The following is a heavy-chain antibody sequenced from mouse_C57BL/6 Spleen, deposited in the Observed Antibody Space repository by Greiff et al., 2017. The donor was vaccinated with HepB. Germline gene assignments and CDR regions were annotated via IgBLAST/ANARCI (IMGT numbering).Heavy chain of an antibody. CDR2: IRSKSNNYAT. CDR1: GFSFNTYA. Sequence: EVKLMESGGGLVQPKGSLKLSCAASGFSFNTYAMNWVRQAPGKGLEWVARIRSKSNNYATYYADSVKDRFTISRDDSESMLYLQMNNLKTEDTAMYYCVRDYGSSYFTMDYWGQGTSVTVSS. J-gene: IGHJ4*01. V-gene: IGHV10-1*01. CDR3: VRDYGSSYFTMDY. D-gene: IGHD1-1*01.